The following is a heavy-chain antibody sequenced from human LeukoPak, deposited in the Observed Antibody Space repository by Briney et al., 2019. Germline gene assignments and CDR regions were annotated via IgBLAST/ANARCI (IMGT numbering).Heavy chain of an antibody. CDR1: GGSFSGYY. D-gene: IGHD3-10*01. CDR2: INHSGST. Sequence: SETLSLTCVVYGGSFSGYYWSWIRQPPGKGLEWIGEINHSGSTNYNPSLKSRVTISVDTSKNQFSLKLSSVTAADTAVYYCARGLWFGELLQPPFDYWGQGTLVTVSS. CDR3: ARGLWFGELLQPPFDY. V-gene: IGHV4-34*01. J-gene: IGHJ4*02.